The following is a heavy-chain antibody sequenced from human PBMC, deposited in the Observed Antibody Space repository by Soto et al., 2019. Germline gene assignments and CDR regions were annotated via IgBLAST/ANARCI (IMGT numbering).Heavy chain of an antibody. CDR3: ARQSKDWFDP. CDR1: GGSISSYY. J-gene: IGHJ5*02. Sequence: SETLSLTCTVSGGSISSYYWSWIRQPPGKGLEWIGYIYYSGSTNYNPSLKSRVTISVDTSKNQFSLKLSSVTAADTAVYYCARQSKDWFDPWGQGTLVTVSS. D-gene: IGHD4-4*01. V-gene: IGHV4-59*08. CDR2: IYYSGST.